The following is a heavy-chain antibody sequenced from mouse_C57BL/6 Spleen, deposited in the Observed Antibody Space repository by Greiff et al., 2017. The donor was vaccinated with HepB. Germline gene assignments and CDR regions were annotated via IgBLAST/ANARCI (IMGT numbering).Heavy chain of an antibody. CDR1: GYTFTDYN. CDR3: AREYYGSSLGAMDY. D-gene: IGHD1-1*01. J-gene: IGHJ4*01. V-gene: IGHV1-18*01. Sequence: EVHLVESGPELVKPGASVKIPCKASGYTFTDYNMDWVKQSHGKSLEWIGDINPNNGGTIYNQKFKGKATLTVDKSSSTAYMELRSLTSEDTAVYYCAREYYGSSLGAMDYWGQGTSVTVSS. CDR2: INPNNGGT.